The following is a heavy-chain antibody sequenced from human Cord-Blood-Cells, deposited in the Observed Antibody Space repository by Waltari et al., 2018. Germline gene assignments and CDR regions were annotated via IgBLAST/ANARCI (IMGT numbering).Heavy chain of an antibody. Sequence: EVQLVESGGGLVKPGGSLRLSCAASGFTFSSYSMNWVRQAPGKGRGWVSSISSSSSYIYYADSVKGRFTISRDNAKNSLYLKMNSLRAEDTAVYYCAKASYWGDVGDYWGQGTLVTVSS. J-gene: IGHJ4*02. V-gene: IGHV3-21*01. CDR3: AKASYWGDVGDY. CDR2: ISSSSSYI. CDR1: GFTFSSYS. D-gene: IGHD1-26*01.